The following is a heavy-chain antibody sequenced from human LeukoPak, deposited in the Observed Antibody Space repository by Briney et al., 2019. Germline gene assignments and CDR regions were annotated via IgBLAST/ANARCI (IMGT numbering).Heavy chain of an antibody. Sequence: GGSLRLSCIASGFTFSDDGMHWVRQAPGKGLEWVALIWKDGSQTFYGDSAKGRFIISRDNSRNTLDLQMNSLSAEDTAVYYCVREGIGGTFYRGNFDHWGQGTLVTVSS. CDR2: IWKDGSQT. CDR3: VREGIGGTFYRGNFDH. V-gene: IGHV3-33*01. CDR1: GFTFSDDG. J-gene: IGHJ4*02. D-gene: IGHD2-15*01.